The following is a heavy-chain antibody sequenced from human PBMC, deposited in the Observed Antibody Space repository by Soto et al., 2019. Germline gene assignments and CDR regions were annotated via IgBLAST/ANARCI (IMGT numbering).Heavy chain of an antibody. D-gene: IGHD3-22*01. CDR1: GFTFISYT. J-gene: IGHJ4*02. CDR3: ARVPDSSAYYYYFDY. CDR2: ISSGSSLL. V-gene: IGHV3-21*01. Sequence: GGSLRLSCAASGFTFISYTMHWVLQAPWKGLEWVSSISSGSSLLYYADSVRGRFTISRDNAKNSLYLQMNSLRADDTAVYYCARVPDSSAYYYYFDYWGQGTLVTVSS.